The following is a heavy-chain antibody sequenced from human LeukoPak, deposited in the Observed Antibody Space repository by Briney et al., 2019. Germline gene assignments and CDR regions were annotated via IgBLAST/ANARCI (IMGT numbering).Heavy chain of an antibody. CDR1: GGTFSSYA. CDR2: IIPIFGTA. D-gene: IGHD5-18*01. Sequence: GSSVKVTCKSSGGTFSSYAISLVRQAPGQGLEWMGGIIPIFGTANYAQKFQGRVTITADESTSTAYMELSSLRSEDTAVYYCARACGYSYGRHPDDAFDIWGQGTMVTVSS. J-gene: IGHJ3*02. CDR3: ARACGYSYGRHPDDAFDI. V-gene: IGHV1-69*01.